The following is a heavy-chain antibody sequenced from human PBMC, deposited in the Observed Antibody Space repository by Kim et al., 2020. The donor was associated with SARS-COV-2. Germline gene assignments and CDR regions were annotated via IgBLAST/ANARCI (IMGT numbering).Heavy chain of an antibody. J-gene: IGHJ3*02. CDR3: ARAPLREAAAGTGGAFDI. CDR2: INPNSGGT. V-gene: IGHV1-2*06. CDR1: GYTFTGYY. D-gene: IGHD6-13*01. Sequence: ASVKVSCKASGYTFTGYYMHWVRQAPGQGLEWMGRINPNSGGTNYAQKFQGRVTMTRDTSISTAYMELSRLRSDDTAVYYCARAPLREAAAGTGGAFDIWGQGTMVTVSS.